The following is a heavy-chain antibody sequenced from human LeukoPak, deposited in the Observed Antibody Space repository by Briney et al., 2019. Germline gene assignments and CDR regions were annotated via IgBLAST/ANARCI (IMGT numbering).Heavy chain of an antibody. V-gene: IGHV3-9*03. CDR1: GFTFDDYA. J-gene: IGHJ4*02. CDR2: ISWNSGSI. CDR3: AKDTSLYSSSTFDY. D-gene: IGHD6-6*01. Sequence: GRSLRLSCAASGFTFDDYAMHWVRQAPGKGLEWVSGISWNSGSIGYADSVKGRFTISRDNAKNSLYLQMNSLRAEDMALYYCAKDTSLYSSSTFDYWGQGTLVTVSS.